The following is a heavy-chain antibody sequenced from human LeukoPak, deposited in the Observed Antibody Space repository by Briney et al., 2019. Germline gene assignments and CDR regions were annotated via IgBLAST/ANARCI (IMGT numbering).Heavy chain of an antibody. J-gene: IGHJ4*02. CDR1: GYSFVLYG. CDR2: ISGSTGDT. D-gene: IGHD1-26*01. Sequence: ASVKVSCKASGYSFVLYGISRVRQAPGEGPEWMGWISGSTGDTNYAQKFQGRVTMTRDTSISTAYMELSRLRSDDTAVYYCARVREVGATYYFDYWGQGTLVTVSS. CDR3: ARVREVGATYYFDY. V-gene: IGHV1-18*01.